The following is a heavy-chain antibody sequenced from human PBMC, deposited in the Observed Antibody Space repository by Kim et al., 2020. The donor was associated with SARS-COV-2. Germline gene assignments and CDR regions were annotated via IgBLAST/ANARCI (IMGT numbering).Heavy chain of an antibody. D-gene: IGHD6-19*01. Sequence: GGSLRLSCAVSGIPFSSYSLNWVRQAPGKGLEWVGGIKYDRSNKYYADAAKGRVRFSNSNDNHMHTLHMKMNTAEDDDVDYYNSDTISTFWGHVAL. CDR1: GIPFSSYS. CDR2: IKYDRSNK. V-gene: IGHV3-30*04. CDR3: NSDTISTF. J-gene: IGHJ2*01.